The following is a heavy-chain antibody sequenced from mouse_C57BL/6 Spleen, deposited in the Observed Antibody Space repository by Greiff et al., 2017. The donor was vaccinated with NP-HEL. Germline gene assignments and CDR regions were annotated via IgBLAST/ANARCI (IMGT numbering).Heavy chain of an antibody. CDR1: GFTFSDYG. J-gene: IGHJ4*01. Sequence: EVMLVESGGGLVKPGGSLKLSCAASGFTFSDYGMHWVRQAPEKGLEWVAYISSGSSTIYYADTVKGRFTISRDNAKSTLFLQMTSLRSEDTAMYYCARAYYSNYYAMDYWGQGTSVTVSS. D-gene: IGHD2-5*01. V-gene: IGHV5-17*01. CDR2: ISSGSSTI. CDR3: ARAYYSNYYAMDY.